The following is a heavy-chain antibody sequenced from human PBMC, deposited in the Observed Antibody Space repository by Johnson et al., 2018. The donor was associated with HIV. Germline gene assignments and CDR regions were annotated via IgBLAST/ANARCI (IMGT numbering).Heavy chain of an antibody. D-gene: IGHD3-22*01. CDR1: RFTFNSYA. V-gene: IGHV3-7*03. Sequence: VQLVESGGGVVQPGRSLRLSCAASRFTFNSYAMHWVRQASGKGLEWVANIKQDGSEKYYVDSVKGRFTISRDNAKNSLYLQMNSLKIEDTAVYYCATVVVITQDAFDIWGQGTMVTVSS. CDR3: ATVVVITQDAFDI. J-gene: IGHJ3*02. CDR2: IKQDGSEK.